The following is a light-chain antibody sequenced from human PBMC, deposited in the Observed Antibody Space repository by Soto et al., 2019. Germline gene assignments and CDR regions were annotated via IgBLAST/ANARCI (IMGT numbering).Light chain of an antibody. CDR3: QQYMSYS. V-gene: IGKV1-5*01. CDR1: QSISSW. Sequence: DIRMTQSPSTLSAYVGDRVTITCRASQSISSWLAWYQQKPGRAPKVLIFDASSLESGVPSRFSGSGSGTEFTLTISGLQPDDFATYYCQQYMSYSFGQGTKVDIK. J-gene: IGKJ1*01. CDR2: DAS.